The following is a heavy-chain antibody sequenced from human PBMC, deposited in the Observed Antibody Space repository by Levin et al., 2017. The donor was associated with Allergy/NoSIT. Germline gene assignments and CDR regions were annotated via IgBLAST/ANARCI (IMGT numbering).Heavy chain of an antibody. CDR1: GFTFSSYS. V-gene: IGHV3-48*01. J-gene: IGHJ5*02. CDR3: ARDAVAGSVNWFDP. D-gene: IGHD6-19*01. Sequence: GESLKISCAASGFTFSSYSMNWVRQAPGKGLEWVSYISSSSSTIYYADSVKGRFTISRDNAKNSLYLQMNSLRAEDTAVYYCARDAVAGSVNWFDPWGQGTLVTVSS. CDR2: ISSSSSTI.